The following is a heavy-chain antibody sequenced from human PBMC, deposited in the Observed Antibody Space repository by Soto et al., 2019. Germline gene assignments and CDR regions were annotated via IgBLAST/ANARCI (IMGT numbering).Heavy chain of an antibody. CDR1: GGSFSGYY. D-gene: IGHD3-9*01. V-gene: IGHV4-34*01. Sequence: SENLALTCAVYGGSFSGYYWSWIRQPPGKGLEWIGEINHSGSTNYNPSLKSRVTISVDTSKNQFSLKLSSVTAADTAVYYCARGAGVRYFDWLSRYYYGMDVWGQVTTVT. CDR3: ARGAGVRYFDWLSRYYYGMDV. CDR2: INHSGST. J-gene: IGHJ6*02.